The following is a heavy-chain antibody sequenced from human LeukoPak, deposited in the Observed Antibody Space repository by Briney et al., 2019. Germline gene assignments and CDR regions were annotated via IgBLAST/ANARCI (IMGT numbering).Heavy chain of an antibody. CDR2: INHSGST. CDR3: AKDIRTRLLRNGFDY. Sequence: PSETLSLTCAVYGGSFSGYYWSWIRQPPGKGLEWIGEINHSGSTNYNPSLKSRVTISVDTSKNQFSLKLSSVTAADTAVYYCAKDIRTRLLRNGFDYWGQGTLVTVSS. CDR1: GGSFSGYY. D-gene: IGHD1-14*01. J-gene: IGHJ4*02. V-gene: IGHV4-34*01.